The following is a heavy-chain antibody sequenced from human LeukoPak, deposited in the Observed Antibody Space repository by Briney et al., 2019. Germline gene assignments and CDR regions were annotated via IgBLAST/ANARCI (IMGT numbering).Heavy chain of an antibody. Sequence: AGGSLILSCAASGFTFDDYGMSWVRQAPGKGLEWVSGINWNGGSTAYADSVKGRFTISRDNAKNSLYLQMNSLRAEDTALYYCARGEDYGGNDYYFDSWGQGTLVTVSS. V-gene: IGHV3-20*04. CDR3: ARGEDYGGNDYYFDS. J-gene: IGHJ4*02. CDR2: INWNGGST. CDR1: GFTFDDYG. D-gene: IGHD4-23*01.